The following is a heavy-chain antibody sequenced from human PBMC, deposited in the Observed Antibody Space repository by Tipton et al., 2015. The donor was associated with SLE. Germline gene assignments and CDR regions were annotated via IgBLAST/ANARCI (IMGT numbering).Heavy chain of an antibody. CDR1: GGSISSYY. CDR3: ARGSVVVQGVIPSDY. CDR2: IYTSGST. V-gene: IGHV4-4*07. J-gene: IGHJ4*02. D-gene: IGHD3-10*01. Sequence: TLSLTCTVSGGSISSYYWSWIRQPAGKGLEWIGRIYTSGSTNYNPSLKSRVTISVDTSKNQFSLKLSSVTAADTAVYYCARGSVVVQGVIPSDYWGQGTLVTVSS.